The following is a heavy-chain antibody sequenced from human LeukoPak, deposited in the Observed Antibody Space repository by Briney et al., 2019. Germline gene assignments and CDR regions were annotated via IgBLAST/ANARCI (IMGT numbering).Heavy chain of an antibody. V-gene: IGHV4-59*04. CDR2: ICYSGST. J-gene: IGHJ6*03. CDR1: GGSISSYY. Sequence: PSETLSLTCTVSGGSISSYYWSWIRQPPGKGLEWIGYICYSGSTYYNPSLKSRVTISVDTSKNQFSLKLSSVTAADTAVYYCAXXXXXXXYYYYYMDVWGKGTTVTISS. CDR3: AXXXXXXXYYYYYMDV.